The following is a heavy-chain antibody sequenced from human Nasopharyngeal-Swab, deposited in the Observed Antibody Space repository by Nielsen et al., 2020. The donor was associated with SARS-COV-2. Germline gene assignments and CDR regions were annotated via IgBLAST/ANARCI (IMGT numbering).Heavy chain of an antibody. D-gene: IGHD5-18*01. CDR2: ITWNSGNK. V-gene: IGHV3-9*01. CDR1: GFTFNTHA. J-gene: IGHJ4*02. Sequence: SLKISCAASGFTFNTHAMNWVRQAPGKGLEWVSGITWNSGNKGYAESVQGRFTISRDNAKNSLYLQLNSLRAEDTALYYCAKARRTDTYGFECFDYWGQGTLVTVSS. CDR3: AKARRTDTYGFECFDY.